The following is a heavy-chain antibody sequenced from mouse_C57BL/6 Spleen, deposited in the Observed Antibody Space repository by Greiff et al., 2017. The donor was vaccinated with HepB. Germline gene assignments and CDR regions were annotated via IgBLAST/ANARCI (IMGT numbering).Heavy chain of an antibody. Sequence: VKLMESGAELARPGASVKMSCKASGYTFTSYTMHWVKQRPGQGLEWIGYINPSSGYTKYNQKFKDKATLTADKSSSTAYMQLSSLTSEDSAVYYCARERHAMDYWGQGTSVTVSS. CDR3: ARERHAMDY. J-gene: IGHJ4*01. CDR1: GYTFTSYT. V-gene: IGHV1-4*01. CDR2: INPSSGYT.